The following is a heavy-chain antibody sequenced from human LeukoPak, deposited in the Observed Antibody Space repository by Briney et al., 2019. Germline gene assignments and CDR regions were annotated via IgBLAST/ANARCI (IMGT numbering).Heavy chain of an antibody. J-gene: IGHJ2*01. V-gene: IGHV3-23*01. CDR1: GFTFSSYA. CDR3: AKRPPLRYFDWASNWYFDL. CDR2: ISGSGGST. D-gene: IGHD3-9*01. Sequence: GGSLRLSCAASGFTFSSYAMSWVRQAPGKGLEWVSAISGSGGSTYYADSVKGRFTISRDNSKNTLYLQMNSLRAEDTAVYYCAKRPPLRYFDWASNWYFDLWGRGTLVTVSS.